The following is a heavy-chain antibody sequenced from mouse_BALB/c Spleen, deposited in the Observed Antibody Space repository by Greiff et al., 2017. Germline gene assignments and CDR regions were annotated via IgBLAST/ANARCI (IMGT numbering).Heavy chain of an antibody. V-gene: IGHV5-12-1*01. D-gene: IGHD2-14*01. CDR1: GFAFSSYD. Sequence: EVMLVESGGGLVKPGGSLKLSCAASGFAFSSYDMSWVRQTPEKRLEWVAYISSGGGSTYYPDTVKGRFTISRDNAKNTLYLQMSSLKSEDTAMYYCARHYRSWYFDVWGAGTTVTVSS. CDR2: ISSGGGST. J-gene: IGHJ1*01. CDR3: ARHYRSWYFDV.